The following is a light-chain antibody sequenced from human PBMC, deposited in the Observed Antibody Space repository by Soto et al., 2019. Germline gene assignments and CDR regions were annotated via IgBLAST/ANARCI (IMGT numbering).Light chain of an antibody. Sequence: AVQMTQSPSSLSASVGDRVTITCRASRGIRNDLGWYQQKPGKAPKLLIFGATWLQTGVPSRFSGSGSGTEFTLTISSLRPEDFATYYCLQNFFYPRTFGQGTKVEVK. V-gene: IGKV1-6*01. CDR1: RGIRND. CDR3: LQNFFYPRT. J-gene: IGKJ1*01. CDR2: GAT.